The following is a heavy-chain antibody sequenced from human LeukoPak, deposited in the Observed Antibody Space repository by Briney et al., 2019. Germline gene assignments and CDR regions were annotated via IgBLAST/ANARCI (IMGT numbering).Heavy chain of an antibody. D-gene: IGHD1-26*01. CDR2: IKSKTDGGTT. V-gene: IGHV3-15*01. CDR1: GFTFSDAW. CDR3: TTILVGELLIDY. Sequence: PGGSLRLSCAASGFTFSDAWMSWVRQAPGKGLEWVGRIKSKTDGGTTDYAAPVKGRFTISRDDSKNTLYLQMNSLKTEDTAVYYCTTILVGELLIDYWGQGTLVTVSS. J-gene: IGHJ4*02.